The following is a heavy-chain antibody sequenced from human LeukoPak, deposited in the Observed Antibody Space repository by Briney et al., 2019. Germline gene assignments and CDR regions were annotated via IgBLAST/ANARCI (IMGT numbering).Heavy chain of an antibody. J-gene: IGHJ5*02. CDR2: FDPEDGET. CDR3: ARDRLAGMTTVTTGWFDP. CDR1: GYTLTELS. V-gene: IGHV1-24*01. Sequence: ASVKVSCKVSGYTLTELSMHWVRQAPGKGLEWMGGFDPEDGETIYAQKFQGRVTMTEDTSTDTAYMELSSLRSDDTAVYYCARDRLAGMTTVTTGWFDPWGQGTLVTVSS. D-gene: IGHD4-11*01.